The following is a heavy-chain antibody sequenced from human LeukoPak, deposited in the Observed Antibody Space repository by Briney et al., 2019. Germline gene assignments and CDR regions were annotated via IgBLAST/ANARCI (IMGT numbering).Heavy chain of an antibody. CDR2: IYYSRST. V-gene: IGHV4-59*01. CDR3: ARGWYFDY. CDR1: GGSISSYY. Sequence: KSSETLSLTCTVSGGSISSYYWSWIRQPPGKGLEWIGYIYYSRSTNYNPSLKSRVTISVDTSKNQFSLKLSSVTAADTAVYYCARGWYFDYWGQGTLVTVSS. J-gene: IGHJ4*02.